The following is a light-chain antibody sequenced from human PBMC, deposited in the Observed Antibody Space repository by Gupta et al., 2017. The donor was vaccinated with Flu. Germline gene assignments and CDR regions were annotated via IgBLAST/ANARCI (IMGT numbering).Light chain of an antibody. CDR1: NIGSKI. CDR2: DHS. Sequence: KTARRTCGGRNIGSKIVHWFQQRPGQAPALVLHDHSQRPSGIPERFSGSTSGIMATLTISRVESGDEADYYCVAWDSSSSQPWVFGGGTTLTVL. CDR3: VAWDSSSSQPWV. V-gene: IGLV3-21*01. J-gene: IGLJ3*02.